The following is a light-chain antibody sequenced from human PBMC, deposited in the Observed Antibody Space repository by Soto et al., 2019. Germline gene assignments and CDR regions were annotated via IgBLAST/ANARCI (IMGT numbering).Light chain of an antibody. CDR2: SAS. Sequence: EIVMTQSPATLSVSPGERVTLSCRASQSVSNKLDWYQQKPGQAPRLLIYSASARVTGVPGRFSGSESGTEFTLTISSLQSEDFAVYYCQQYNDWPRTFGGGTKVEIK. J-gene: IGKJ4*01. CDR3: QQYNDWPRT. CDR1: QSVSNK. V-gene: IGKV3-15*01.